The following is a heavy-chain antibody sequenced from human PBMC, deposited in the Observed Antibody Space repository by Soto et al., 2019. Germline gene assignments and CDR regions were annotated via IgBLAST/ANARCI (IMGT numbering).Heavy chain of an antibody. Sequence: EVQLVESGGGLVQPGGSLRLSCAASGFTFSNYWMNWVRQAPGKGLEWVANINEDGSEKYYVDSAKGRFTIPRHNAKNSLYLQMSSLRAEDTAVYYCARDLFDYWGQGTLFTVSS. CDR1: GFTFSNYW. J-gene: IGHJ4*02. CDR3: ARDLFDY. CDR2: INEDGSEK. V-gene: IGHV3-7*01.